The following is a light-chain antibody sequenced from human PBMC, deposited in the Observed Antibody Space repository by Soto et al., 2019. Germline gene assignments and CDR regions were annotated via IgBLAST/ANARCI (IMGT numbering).Light chain of an antibody. Sequence: QFVLTQPPSASGSPGQSVNISCTGTSSDVGGYNYVSWFQQHPGKAPKFMIYEVNKRPSGVPDRFSGSKSGNTASLTVSGIKAEDEADYYCRAYAGSNKWVFGGGTNHTVL. CDR1: SSDVGGYNY. V-gene: IGLV2-8*01. CDR3: RAYAGSNKWV. J-gene: IGLJ3*02. CDR2: EVN.